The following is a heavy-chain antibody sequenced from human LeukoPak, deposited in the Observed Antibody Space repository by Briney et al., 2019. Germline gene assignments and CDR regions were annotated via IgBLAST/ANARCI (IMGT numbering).Heavy chain of an antibody. CDR3: ARDGVYGVFDY. D-gene: IGHD2/OR15-2a*01. CDR1: GFTFSSYG. CDR2: IWYDGSNK. J-gene: IGHJ4*02. Sequence: QPGRSLRLSCAASGFTFSSYGMHWVRQAPGKGLEWEAVIWYDGSNKYYAHSVKGRFTTYRDNSKNTLYMQMDSLRAEDTAVYYCARDGVYGVFDYWGQGTLVTVCS. V-gene: IGHV3-33*01.